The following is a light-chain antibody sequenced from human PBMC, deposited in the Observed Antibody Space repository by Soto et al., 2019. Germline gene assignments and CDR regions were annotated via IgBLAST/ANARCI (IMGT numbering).Light chain of an antibody. CDR3: QQYNSYRT. CDR2: KAS. J-gene: IGKJ1*01. CDR1: QSISSW. Sequence: DLQMTQSPSTLSASVGDRVTITCRASQSISSWLAWYQQKPGKAPKLLIYKASSLESGVPSRFSGSGSGTEFTLTISSLQPDDFATYYCQQYNSYRTFGQGTKVEIK. V-gene: IGKV1-5*03.